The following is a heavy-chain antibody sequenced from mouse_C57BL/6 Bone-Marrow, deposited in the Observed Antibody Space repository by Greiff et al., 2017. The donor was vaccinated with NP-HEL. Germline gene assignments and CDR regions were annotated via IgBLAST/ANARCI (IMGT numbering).Heavy chain of an antibody. V-gene: IGHV1-82*01. Sequence: QVQLQQSGPELVKPGASVKISCKASGYAFSSSWMNWVKQRPGKGLEWIGRIYPGDGDTNYNGKFKGKATLTADKSSSTAYMQLSSLTSEDSAVYFCAALLLWYFDVWGTGTTVTVSS. D-gene: IGHD1-1*01. CDR2: IYPGDGDT. J-gene: IGHJ1*03. CDR1: GYAFSSSW. CDR3: AALLLWYFDV.